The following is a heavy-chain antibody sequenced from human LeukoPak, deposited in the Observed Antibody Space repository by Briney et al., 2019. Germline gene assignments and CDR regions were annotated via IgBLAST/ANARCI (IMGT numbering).Heavy chain of an antibody. V-gene: IGHV3-15*01. Sequence: PGGALRLSCAASGFTFSNAWMSWVGPAPGKGREWVGRIKSKTDGGTTDYAAPVKGRFTISRDDSKNTLYLQMNSLKTEDTAVYYCMGATGPDYWGQGTLVTVSS. J-gene: IGHJ4*02. CDR3: MGATGPDY. CDR2: IKSKTDGGTT. D-gene: IGHD1-26*01. CDR1: GFTFSNAW.